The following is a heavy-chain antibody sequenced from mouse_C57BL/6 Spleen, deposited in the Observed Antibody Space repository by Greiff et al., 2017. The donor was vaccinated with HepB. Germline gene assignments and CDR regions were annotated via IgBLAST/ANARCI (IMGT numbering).Heavy chain of an antibody. V-gene: IGHV1-19*01. Sequence: EVQLQQSGPVLVKPGASVKMSCKASGYTFTDYYMNWVKQSHGKSLEWIGVINPYNGGTSYNQKFKGKATLTVDKSSSTAYMELNSLTSEDSAVYYCARYPHTVVAQRGAMDYWGQGTSVTVSS. CDR3: ARYPHTVVAQRGAMDY. J-gene: IGHJ4*01. D-gene: IGHD1-1*01. CDR2: INPYNGGT. CDR1: GYTFTDYY.